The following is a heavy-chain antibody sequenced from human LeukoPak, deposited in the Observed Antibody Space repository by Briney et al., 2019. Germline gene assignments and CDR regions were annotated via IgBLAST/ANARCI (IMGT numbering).Heavy chain of an antibody. V-gene: IGHV4-34*01. CDR1: GGSFSGYY. CDR2: INHSGST. J-gene: IGHJ6*03. Sequence: SETLSLTCAVYGGSFSGYYWSWIRQPPGKGLEWIGEINHSGSTNYNPSLKSRVTISVDTSKNQFSLKLSSVTAADTAVYYCARNPRRITIFGVVRHYYYMDVWGKGTTVTVSS. CDR3: ARNPRRITIFGVVRHYYYMDV. D-gene: IGHD3-3*01.